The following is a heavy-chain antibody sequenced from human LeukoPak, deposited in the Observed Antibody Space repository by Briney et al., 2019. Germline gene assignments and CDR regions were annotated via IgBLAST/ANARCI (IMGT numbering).Heavy chain of an antibody. CDR3: ARLVSRYYFDY. J-gene: IGHJ4*02. CDR2: IYYSGST. V-gene: IGHV4-59*01. D-gene: IGHD6-6*01. CDR1: GDSISSYY. Sequence: SETLSLTCTVSGDSISSYYWSWIRQPPGKGLEWIGYIYYSGSTNYNPSLKSRVTISVDTSKNQFSLKLSSVTAADTAVYYCARLVSRYYFDYWGQGTLVTVSS.